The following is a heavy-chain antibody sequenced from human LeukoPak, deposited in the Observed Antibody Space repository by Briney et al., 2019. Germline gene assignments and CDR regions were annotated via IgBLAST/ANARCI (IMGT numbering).Heavy chain of an antibody. CDR3: AGYYGSWLGGPNWFDP. CDR2: IYHSGST. D-gene: IGHD3-10*01. J-gene: IGHJ5*02. CDR1: GGSISSGGYS. V-gene: IGHV4-30-2*01. Sequence: PSETLSLTCAVSGGSISSGGYSWSWIRQPPGKGLEWIGYIYHSGSTYYNPSLKSRVTISVDRSKNQFSLKLSSVTAADMAVYYCAGYYGSWLGGPNWFDPWGQGTLVTVSS.